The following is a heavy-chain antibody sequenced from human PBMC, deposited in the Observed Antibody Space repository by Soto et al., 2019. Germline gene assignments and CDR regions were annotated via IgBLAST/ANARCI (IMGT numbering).Heavy chain of an antibody. Sequence: ESGGGVVQPGRSLRLSCAASGFTFSSYGMHWVRQAPGKGLEWVAVISYDGSNKYYADSVKGRFTISRDNSKNTLYLQMNSWRAEDTVVFSCAKDAYTSSGFYCWYFDPWARAPLVTVPS. CDR2: ISYDGSNK. CDR1: GFTFSSYG. D-gene: IGHD3-22*01. J-gene: IGHJ2*01. CDR3: AKDAYTSSGFYCWYFDP. V-gene: IGHV3-30*18.